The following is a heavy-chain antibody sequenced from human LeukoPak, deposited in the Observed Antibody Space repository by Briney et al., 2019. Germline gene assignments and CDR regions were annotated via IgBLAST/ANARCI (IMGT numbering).Heavy chain of an antibody. CDR2: ISGSGGST. J-gene: IGHJ5*02. Sequence: GGSLRLSCAASGFTFSSYSMNWVRQAPGKGLEWVSAISGSGGSTYYADSVKGRFTISRDNSKNTLYLQMNSLRAEDTAVYYCAKALNTVLVVPNPNWFDPWGQGTLVTVSS. V-gene: IGHV3-23*01. CDR1: GFTFSSYS. D-gene: IGHD2-15*01. CDR3: AKALNTVLVVPNPNWFDP.